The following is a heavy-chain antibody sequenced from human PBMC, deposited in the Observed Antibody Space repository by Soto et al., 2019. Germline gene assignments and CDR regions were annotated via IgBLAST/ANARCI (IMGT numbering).Heavy chain of an antibody. CDR1: GFTFSRYW. J-gene: IGHJ4*02. D-gene: IGHD3-16*01. CDR3: ARLGFVGEGDF. CDR2: ISGDGVHT. V-gene: IGHV3-74*01. Sequence: EVQLAESGGGLIQPGGSLRLSCARSGFTFSRYWIHWVRQAPGEGLVWVSRISGDGVHTDYAESVKGRFTVSRDIAKSTGYLQMTNLRAEDTAIYYCARLGFVGEGDFWGQGILVTVSS.